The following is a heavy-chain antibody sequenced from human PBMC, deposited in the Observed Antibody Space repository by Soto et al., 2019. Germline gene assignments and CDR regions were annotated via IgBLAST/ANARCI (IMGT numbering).Heavy chain of an antibody. CDR2: IYPGDSDT. J-gene: IGHJ6*02. D-gene: IGHD2-2*01. Sequence: GASLKISCKGPGYSFTSYWIGWVRQMPGKGLEWMGIIYPGDSDTRYSPSFQGQVTISAAKSISTAYLQWSSLKASDTAMYYCARHGGVCSSTSCYYYYYGMDVWGQGTTVTVSS. V-gene: IGHV5-51*01. CDR3: ARHGGVCSSTSCYYYYYGMDV. CDR1: GYSFTSYW.